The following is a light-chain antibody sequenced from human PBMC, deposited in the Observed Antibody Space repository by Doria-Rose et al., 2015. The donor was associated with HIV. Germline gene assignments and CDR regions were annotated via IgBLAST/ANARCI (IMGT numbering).Light chain of an antibody. J-gene: IGKJ1*01. CDR1: QRVKSSY. CDR2: DAS. CDR3: HQYGTSWT. Sequence: TQSPGTLSLSPGERATLSCRASQRVKSSYLAWYQQKPGQAPRLLIYDASTRATGIPDRFSGSGSGTDFTLTISRREPEDFALYYCHQYGTSWTFGQGTKVEI. V-gene: IGKV3-20*01.